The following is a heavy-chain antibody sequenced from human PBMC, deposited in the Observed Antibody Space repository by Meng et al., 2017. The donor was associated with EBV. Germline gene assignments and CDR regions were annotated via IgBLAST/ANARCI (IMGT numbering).Heavy chain of an antibody. CDR3: VRGPPVGVPGPGDY. Sequence: QLLQAGCECNNPVSTVNAACKAAGYAFTSYILHWVRQAPRQRLEWMGWTNLSVFYTKNAQMFQGRVTISSDTSATTGYMELSSLRSEDTAVYYCVRGPPVGVPGPGDYWGQGTLVTVSS. CDR2: TNLSVFYT. CDR1: GYAFTSYI. V-gene: IGHV1-3*01. J-gene: IGHJ4*02. D-gene: IGHD2-21*01.